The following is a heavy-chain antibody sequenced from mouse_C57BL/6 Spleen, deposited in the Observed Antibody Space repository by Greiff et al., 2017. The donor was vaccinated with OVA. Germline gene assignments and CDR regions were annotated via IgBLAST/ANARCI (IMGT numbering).Heavy chain of an antibody. D-gene: IGHD3-3*01. CDR1: GFNIKDDY. CDR3: TKGLRKDAMDY. V-gene: IGHV14-4*01. J-gene: IGHJ4*01. Sequence: VQLKESGAELVRPGASVKLSCTASGFNIKDDYMHWVKQRPEQGLEWIGWIDPENGDTEYASKFQGKATITADTSSNTAYLQLSSLTSEDTAVYYCTKGLRKDAMDYWGQGTSVTVSS. CDR2: IDPENGDT.